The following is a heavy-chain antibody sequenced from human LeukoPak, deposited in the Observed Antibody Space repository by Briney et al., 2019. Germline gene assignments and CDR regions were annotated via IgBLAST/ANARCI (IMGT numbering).Heavy chain of an antibody. CDR3: ARDVNAVTNIVGWFDP. CDR1: GFTFSSYW. Sequence: GGSLRLSCAASGFTFSSYWMSWVRQAPGKGLEWVANIKQDGSEKYYVDSVKGRFTISRDNAKNSLYLQMNSLRAEDTAVYYCARDVNAVTNIVGWFDPWGQGTLVTVSS. D-gene: IGHD4-17*01. V-gene: IGHV3-7*01. CDR2: IKQDGSEK. J-gene: IGHJ5*02.